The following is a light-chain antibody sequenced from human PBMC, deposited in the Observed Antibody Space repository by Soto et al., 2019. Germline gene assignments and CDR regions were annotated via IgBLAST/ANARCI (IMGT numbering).Light chain of an antibody. J-gene: IGLJ2*01. V-gene: IGLV2-14*01. Sequence: QSALTQPASVSGSPGQSITISCTGTSGDVGGYYYVSWYQQLPGKAPKLMISEVSNRPSGVSNRFSGSKSGNTASLTISGLQAEDEADYYCTSHTTSTTLPVVFGGGTKLTVL. CDR2: EVS. CDR3: TSHTTSTTLPVV. CDR1: SGDVGGYYY.